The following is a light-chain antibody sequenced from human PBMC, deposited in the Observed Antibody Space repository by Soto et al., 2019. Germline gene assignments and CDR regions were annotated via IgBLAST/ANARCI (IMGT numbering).Light chain of an antibody. CDR1: QSVSSSY. CDR2: GAS. J-gene: IGKJ4*01. Sequence: EIVLTQSPGTLSLSPGERATVSCRASQSVSSSYLAWYQHKPGQAPRLLISGASNRAAGIPDRFSGSGSGTDFTLTISRLEPEDFAVYYCQQYDNSFTFGGGTKVEIK. V-gene: IGKV3-20*01. CDR3: QQYDNSFT.